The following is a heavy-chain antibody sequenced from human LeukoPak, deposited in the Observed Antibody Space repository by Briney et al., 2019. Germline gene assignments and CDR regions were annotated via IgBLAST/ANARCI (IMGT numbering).Heavy chain of an antibody. CDR1: GFTFSSYG. J-gene: IGHJ4*02. CDR2: ISYDGSNK. Sequence: GGSLRLSCAASGFTFSSYGMHWVRQAPGKGLEWVAVISYDGSNKYYADSVKGRFTISRDNAKNSLFLQMNSLRAEDTAVYYCARDTKDYWGQGTPVTVSS. CDR3: ARDTKDY. V-gene: IGHV3-30*03. D-gene: IGHD2-8*01.